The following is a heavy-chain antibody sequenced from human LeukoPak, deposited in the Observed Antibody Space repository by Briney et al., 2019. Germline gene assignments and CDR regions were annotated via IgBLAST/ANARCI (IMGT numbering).Heavy chain of an antibody. Sequence: ASVKVSCKASGYSFTTSSIQWVRQAPGQGLEWMGWINPVNGKTKYSQSFQGRVTFSRDTSASTTYMELSSLSSEDTAVYYCARDPHGGPMVRGVFGMDVWGQGTTVIVS. CDR2: INPVNGKT. V-gene: IGHV1-3*01. CDR1: GYSFTTSS. J-gene: IGHJ6*02. CDR3: ARDPHGGPMVRGVFGMDV. D-gene: IGHD3-10*01.